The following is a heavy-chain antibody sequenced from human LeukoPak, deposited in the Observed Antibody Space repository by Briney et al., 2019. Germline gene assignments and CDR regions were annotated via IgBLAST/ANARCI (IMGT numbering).Heavy chain of an antibody. CDR2: INQDGGEK. CDR1: GFTFNTYW. Sequence: GGSLRLSCAASGFTFNTYWMSWVRQAPGKGLEWVANINQDGGEKYYADAVKGRFTISRDNAKNSLYLQMNSLRAEDTAVSYCARAESCYYCGMDVWGQGTTVTVSS. CDR3: ARAESCYYCGMDV. V-gene: IGHV3-7*03. J-gene: IGHJ6*02. D-gene: IGHD1-14*01.